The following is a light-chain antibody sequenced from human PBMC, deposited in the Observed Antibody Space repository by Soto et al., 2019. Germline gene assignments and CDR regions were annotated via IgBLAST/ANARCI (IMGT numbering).Light chain of an antibody. J-gene: IGLJ2*01. V-gene: IGLV1-44*01. Sequence: QSVLTQPPSASGTPGQRVTISCFGSSSNIGSNTVNWYQQLPGTAPKLLIYSNNQRPSGVPDRFSGSKSGTSASLAISGLQSEDEADYYCAAWDDSLNGLVVFGGGTQLTVL. CDR1: SSNIGSNT. CDR3: AAWDDSLNGLVV. CDR2: SNN.